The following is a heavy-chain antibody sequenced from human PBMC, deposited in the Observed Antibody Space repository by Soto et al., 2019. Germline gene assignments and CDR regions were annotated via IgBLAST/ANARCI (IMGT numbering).Heavy chain of an antibody. CDR2: FYSGST. J-gene: IGHJ5*02. CDR3: ATTRGIAVGGSFDH. V-gene: IGHV4-39*01. Sequence: SETLSLTCIVSGASISSRSSYWGWIRQPPGKGLEWVGTFYSGSTYNNPSLKSRVTISVDTSKNQFSLKLSSVAAEDTAIYYCATTRGIAVGGSFDHWGQGTLVTVSS. CDR1: GASISSRSSY. D-gene: IGHD6-13*01.